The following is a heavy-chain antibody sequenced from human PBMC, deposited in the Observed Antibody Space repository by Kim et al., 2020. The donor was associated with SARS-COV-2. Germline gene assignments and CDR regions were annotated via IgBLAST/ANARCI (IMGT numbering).Heavy chain of an antibody. CDR3: AKGTTCDY. CDR2: VAASGGRT. J-gene: IGHJ4*02. Sequence: GGSLRLSCATSGFTFTNHDMTWVRQAPGKGLEWVSSVAASGGRTYYADSVKGRFTISRDNSKNTVYLQVNSLRAEDTALYYCAKGTTCDYWGQGTLVTVS. CDR1: GFTFTNHD. V-gene: IGHV3-23*01.